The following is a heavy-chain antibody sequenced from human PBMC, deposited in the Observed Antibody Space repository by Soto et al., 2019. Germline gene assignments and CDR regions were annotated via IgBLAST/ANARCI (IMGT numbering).Heavy chain of an antibody. Sequence: SETLSLTCAVSGGSIGTFYWNWVRQFPGRGLEWIGYVYRSGSTDYNPSLGSRVTMSVDTSKNQFSLKLNSVTAADTAVYYCAKAFIVGSTPYYGMDVWGQGTTVTVSS. CDR2: VYRSGST. CDR1: GGSIGTFY. CDR3: AKAFIVGSTPYYGMDV. V-gene: IGHV4-59*12. D-gene: IGHD1-26*01. J-gene: IGHJ6*02.